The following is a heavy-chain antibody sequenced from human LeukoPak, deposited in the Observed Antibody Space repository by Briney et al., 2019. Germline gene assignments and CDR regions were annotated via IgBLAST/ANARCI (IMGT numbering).Heavy chain of an antibody. V-gene: IGHV4-59*01. CDR2: IYYSGST. J-gene: IGHJ4*02. CDR1: GGSISSYY. D-gene: IGHD5-18*01. Sequence: SGTLSLTCTVSGGSISSYYWSWIRQPPGKGLEWIGYIYYSGSTNYNPSLKSRVTISVDTSKNQFSLKLSSVTAADTAVYYCASRGYSYGFRDYWGQGTLVTVSS. CDR3: ASRGYSYGFRDY.